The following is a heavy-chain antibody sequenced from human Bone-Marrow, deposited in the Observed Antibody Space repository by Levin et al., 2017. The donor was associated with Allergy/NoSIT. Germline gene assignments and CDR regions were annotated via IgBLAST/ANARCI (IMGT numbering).Heavy chain of an antibody. D-gene: IGHD2-15*01. CDR1: FSPFLSSS. Sequence: ASVKVSCKSSFSPFLSSSLPFLLPSPFPGLEWVGWVNPDSGGTRYAQRFHGRVTMTRDMSITTAYMELTSLTSDDTAVYFCAKSLVAPLFDYWGQGTLVIVSS. CDR3: AKSLVAPLFDY. J-gene: IGHJ4*02. CDR2: VNPDSGGT. V-gene: IGHV1-2*02.